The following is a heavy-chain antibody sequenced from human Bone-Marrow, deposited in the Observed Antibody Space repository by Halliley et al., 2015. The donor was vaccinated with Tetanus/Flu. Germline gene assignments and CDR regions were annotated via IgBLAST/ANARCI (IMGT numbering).Heavy chain of an antibody. Sequence: TLSLTCAVSGYSFSSGYYWGWIRQPPGKGLEWIGSLYHSGTIYYSPSLQSRVTISVDTSKNQFSLKLSSVTAADTAVYYCARGPAEDEMATIPFDYWGQGTLVTVSS. J-gene: IGHJ4*02. CDR3: ARGPAEDEMATIPFDY. D-gene: IGHD5-12*01. V-gene: IGHV4-38-2*01. CDR1: GYSFSSGYY. CDR2: LYHSGTI.